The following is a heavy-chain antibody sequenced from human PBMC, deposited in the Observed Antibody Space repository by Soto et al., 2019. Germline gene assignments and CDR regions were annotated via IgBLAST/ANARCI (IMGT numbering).Heavy chain of an antibody. CDR3: ARTMVRGVMTLQHYYYMDV. D-gene: IGHD3-10*01. J-gene: IGHJ6*03. CDR1: GFTFSDYY. Sequence: QVQLVESGGGLVKPGGSLRLSCAASGFTFSDYYMSWIRQAPGKGLEWVSYISSSGSTVYYADSVKGRFTISRDNAKNSLYLQMNSLRAEDTAVYYCARTMVRGVMTLQHYYYMDVWGKGTTVTVSS. CDR2: ISSSGSTV. V-gene: IGHV3-11*01.